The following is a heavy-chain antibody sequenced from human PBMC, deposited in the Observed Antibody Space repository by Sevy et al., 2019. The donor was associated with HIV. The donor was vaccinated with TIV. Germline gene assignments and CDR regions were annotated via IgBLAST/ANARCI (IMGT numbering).Heavy chain of an antibody. J-gene: IGHJ4*02. Sequence: GGSLRLSCAASGFTVSSNYMSWVRQAPGKGLEWVSVIYSGGSTYYADSVKGRFTISRDNSKNTLYLQTNSLRAEDTAVYYCARDSQEIILGESGWFGDPLHYWGQGTLVTVSS. CDR2: IYSGGST. D-gene: IGHD3-10*01. V-gene: IGHV3-66*02. CDR3: ARDSQEIILGESGWFGDPLHY. CDR1: GFTVSSNY.